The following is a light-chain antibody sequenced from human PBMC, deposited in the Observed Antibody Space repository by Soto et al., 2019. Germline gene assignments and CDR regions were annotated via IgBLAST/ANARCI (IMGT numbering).Light chain of an antibody. CDR2: SNN. Sequence: QSVLTQPPSASGAPGQRGTISCSGSSSNIGSNNVNWYQELPETAPKLLLYSNNQRPSGVTDRFSASTSGTSASLAVSGPQSEDEADYYCAVWDDSLDVVVFGGGTKLTVL. V-gene: IGLV1-44*01. J-gene: IGLJ2*01. CDR1: SSNIGSNN. CDR3: AVWDDSLDVVV.